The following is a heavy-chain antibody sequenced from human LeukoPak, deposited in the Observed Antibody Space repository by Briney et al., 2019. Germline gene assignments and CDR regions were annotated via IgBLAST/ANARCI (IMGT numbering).Heavy chain of an antibody. CDR2: IKQDGSEK. V-gene: IGHV3-7*04. CDR3: ARLSIAVEDY. Sequence: GGSLRLSCAASGLTFRSYWMSWVRQAPGKGLEWVATIKQDGSEKYYVDSVKGRFTISRDNAKNSLYLQMNSLRDEDTAVYYCARLSIAVEDYWGQGTLVTVSS. J-gene: IGHJ4*02. D-gene: IGHD6-6*01. CDR1: GLTFRSYW.